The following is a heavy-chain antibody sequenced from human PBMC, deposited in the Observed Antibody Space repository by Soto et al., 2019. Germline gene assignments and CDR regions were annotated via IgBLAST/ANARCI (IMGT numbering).Heavy chain of an antibody. CDR1: GGSISSGGYY. V-gene: IGHV4-31*03. Sequence: SETLSLTCTVSGGSISSGGYYWSWIRQHPGKGLEWIGYIYYSGSTYYNPSLKSRVNISVDTSKNQFSLKLSSVTAADTAVYYCAREVRGYSYGSVDYWGQGTLVTVSS. J-gene: IGHJ4*02. CDR2: IYYSGST. D-gene: IGHD5-18*01. CDR3: AREVRGYSYGSVDY.